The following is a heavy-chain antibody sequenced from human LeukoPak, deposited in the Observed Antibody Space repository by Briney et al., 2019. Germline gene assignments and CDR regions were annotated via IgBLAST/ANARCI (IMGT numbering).Heavy chain of an antibody. CDR1: GFTFSSYW. V-gene: IGHV3-7*01. J-gene: IGHJ5*02. CDR3: ARAGVIGNWFAP. CDR2: IKQDGSEK. D-gene: IGHD3-16*02. Sequence: GGSLRLSCAASGFTFSSYWMTWVRQAPGKGLEWVANIKQDGSEKYYVDSVKGRFSISRDNARYSLYLQMNSLRAEDTAVYYCARAGVIGNWFAPWGQGTLVTVSS.